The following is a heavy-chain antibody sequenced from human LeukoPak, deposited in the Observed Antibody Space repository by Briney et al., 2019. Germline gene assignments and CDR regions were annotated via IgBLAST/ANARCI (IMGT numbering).Heavy chain of an antibody. CDR2: INHSGYT. CDR1: GVSFDDYY. Sequence: SETLSLTCAVSGVSFDDYYWSWVRQTPGKGLEWLGEINHSGYTNDSPSLKSPVTLSIDTSRKQFSLNLRSVTVADAGIYYCTRMTTGHDYWGQGTLVTVSS. J-gene: IGHJ4*02. CDR3: TRMTTGHDY. V-gene: IGHV4-34*01. D-gene: IGHD4-17*01.